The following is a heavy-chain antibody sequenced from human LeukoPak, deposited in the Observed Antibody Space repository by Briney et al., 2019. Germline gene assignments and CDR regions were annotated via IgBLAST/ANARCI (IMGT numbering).Heavy chain of an antibody. D-gene: IGHD5-24*01. CDR3: AKRTMSAFDS. CDR2: ISGSGNGT. Sequence: RGSLRLSCAASGFTFSSYAMSWVRQAPGKGLEWLSGISGSGNGTYYADSVKGRFTISRDNSKNVVYLQMNSLTVEDAATYYCAKRTMSAFDSWGQGTLLIVSS. V-gene: IGHV3-23*01. CDR1: GFTFSSYA. J-gene: IGHJ4*02.